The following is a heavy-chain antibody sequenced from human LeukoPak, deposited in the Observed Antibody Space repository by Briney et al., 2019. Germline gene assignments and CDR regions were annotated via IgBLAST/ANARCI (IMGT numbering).Heavy chain of an antibody. V-gene: IGHV3-30*02. D-gene: IGHD3-22*01. CDR1: GFTFSSYG. CDR2: IRYDGSNK. CDR3: AKDSTPDYYDSSGYFDY. J-gene: IGHJ4*02. Sequence: PGGSLRLSCAASGFTFSSYGMHWVRQAPGKGLEWVAFIRYDGSNKHYADSVKGRFTIYRDNSKKTLYLQMNSLRAEDTAVYYCAKDSTPDYYDSSGYFDYWGQGTLVTVSS.